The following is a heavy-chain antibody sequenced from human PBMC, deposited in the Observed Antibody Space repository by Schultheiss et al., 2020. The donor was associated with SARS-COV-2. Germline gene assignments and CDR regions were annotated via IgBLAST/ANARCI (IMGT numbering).Heavy chain of an antibody. CDR1: GFTFSASA. D-gene: IGHD3-10*01. CDR2: ISYDTYNK. Sequence: GGSLRLSCAASGFTFSASAVHWVRQAPGKGLEWVAVISYDTYNKYYADSVKGRFTISRDNSKKTLHLQMNSLKSEDTAIYYCASPDYGSGSYESNYWGQGTLVTVSS. CDR3: ASPDYGSGSYESNY. V-gene: IGHV3-30*04. J-gene: IGHJ4*02.